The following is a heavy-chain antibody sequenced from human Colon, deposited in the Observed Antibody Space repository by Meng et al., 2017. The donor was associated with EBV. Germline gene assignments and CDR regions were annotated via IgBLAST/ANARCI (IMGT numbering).Heavy chain of an antibody. CDR1: GGSISISTW. V-gene: IGHV4-4*02. J-gene: IGHJ4*02. CDR3: ARVTGKIYYDGSGYPEAFDY. Sequence: QMQLQESGPGLVKPSGXLSLPCXVSGGSISISTWWSWVRQPPGKGLEWIGEIYHSGGTNYNPSLRGRVTISLDKSKNQFSLTLRSVTAADTAVYYCARVTGKIYYDGSGYPEAFDYWGQGTLVTVSS. CDR2: IYHSGGT. D-gene: IGHD3-22*01.